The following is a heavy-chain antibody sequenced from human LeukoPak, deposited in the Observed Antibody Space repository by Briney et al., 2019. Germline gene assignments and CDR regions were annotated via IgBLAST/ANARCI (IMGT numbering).Heavy chain of an antibody. CDR1: GGSFSGYY. CDR3: ARQDEELIVYFDY. Sequence: PSETLSLTCAVYGGSFSGYYWSWIRQPPGKGLEWIGEINHSGSTNYNPSLKSRVTISVDTSKNQFSLKLSSVTAADTAVYYCARQDEELIVYFDYWGQGTLVTVSS. CDR2: INHSGST. J-gene: IGHJ4*02. V-gene: IGHV4-34*01. D-gene: IGHD3-10*01.